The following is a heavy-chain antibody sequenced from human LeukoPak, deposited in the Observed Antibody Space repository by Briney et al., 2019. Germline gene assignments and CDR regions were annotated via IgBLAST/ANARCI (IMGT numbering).Heavy chain of an antibody. Sequence: NASETLSLTCAVYGGSFSGYYWSWIRQPPGKGLEWIGEINHSGSTNYNPSLKSRVTVSVDMSKNQFSLKLSSVTAADTAVYYCARGGPFNGGDYWGQGTLVTVSS. CDR1: GGSFSGYY. CDR2: INHSGST. D-gene: IGHD4-23*01. J-gene: IGHJ4*02. CDR3: ARGGPFNGGDY. V-gene: IGHV4-34*01.